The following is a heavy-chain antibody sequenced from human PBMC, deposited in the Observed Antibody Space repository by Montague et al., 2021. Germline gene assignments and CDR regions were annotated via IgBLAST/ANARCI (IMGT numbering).Heavy chain of an antibody. D-gene: IGHD6-13*01. J-gene: IGHJ4*02. CDR2: IGTSSSFT. CDR3: ARVGLTVAAGMIDY. V-gene: IGHV3-11*06. Sequence: SLRLSCAASGFTFNNYFMSWFRQAPGKGLEWVSYIGTSSSFTRYADSVKGRFTISRDNAMNSLYLQMTAVRGEDTAVYYYARVGLTVAAGMIDYWGQGTLVTVSS. CDR1: GFTFNNYF.